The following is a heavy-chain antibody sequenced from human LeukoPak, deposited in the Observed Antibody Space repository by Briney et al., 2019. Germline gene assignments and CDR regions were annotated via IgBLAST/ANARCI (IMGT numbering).Heavy chain of an antibody. D-gene: IGHD3-22*01. CDR3: IPSSGYYLFCDY. V-gene: IGHV3-23*01. Sequence: GGSLRLSCAASGFTFSSYAMSWVRQAPGKGLEWVSSISSSGGTRYYADSVKGRFTISRDNSENTLYLQMNSLRAEDTAVYYCIPSSGYYLFCDYWGQGALVTVSS. CDR2: ISSSGGTR. CDR1: GFTFSSYA. J-gene: IGHJ4*02.